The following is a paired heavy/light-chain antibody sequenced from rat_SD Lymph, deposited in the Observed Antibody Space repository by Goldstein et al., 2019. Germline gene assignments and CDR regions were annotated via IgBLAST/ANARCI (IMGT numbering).Heavy chain of an antibody. V-gene: IGHV3-4*01. CDR3: ARSGYDGTYYFYNWFAY. J-gene: IGHJ3*01. CDR2: ISYSGST. Sequence: EIQLQESGPGLVKPSQSLSLTCSVTGYTITSGYDWSWIRKFPGNKMEWMGYISYSGSTNYNPSLKSRISITRDTSKNQFFLQLNSVTTEDTATYYCARSGYDGTYYFYNWFAYWGQGTLVTVSS. D-gene: IGHD1-12*02. CDR1: GYTITSGY.
Light chain of an antibody. CDR3: LQYNYNPLT. V-gene: IGKV6S11*01. CDR2: GAS. Sequence: NTVMTQSPTSMFISVGDRVTMNCKASQNVGTNVDWYQQKTGQSPKLLIYGASNRYTGVPDRFTGSGSGTDFTLTISNMQAEDLAVYYCLQYNYNPLTFGSGTKLEIK. J-gene: IGKJ5*01. CDR1: QNVGTN.